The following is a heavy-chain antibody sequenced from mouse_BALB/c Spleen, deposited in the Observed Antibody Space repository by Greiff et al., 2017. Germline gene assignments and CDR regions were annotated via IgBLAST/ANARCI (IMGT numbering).Heavy chain of an antibody. CDR2: ISYSGST. V-gene: IGHV3-2*02. CDR1: GYSITSDYA. Sequence: EVKVEESGPGLVKPSQSLSLTCTVTGYSITSDYAWNWIRQFPGNKLEWMGYISYSGSTSYNPSLKSRISITRDTSKNQFFLQLNSVTTEDTATYYCARKGLGLDFDYWGQGTTLTVSS. CDR3: ARKGLGLDFDY. J-gene: IGHJ2*01. D-gene: IGHD4-1*01.